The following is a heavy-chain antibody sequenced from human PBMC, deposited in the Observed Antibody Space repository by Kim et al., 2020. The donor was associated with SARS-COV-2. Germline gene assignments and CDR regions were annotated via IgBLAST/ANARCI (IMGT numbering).Heavy chain of an antibody. V-gene: IGHV1-46*01. J-gene: IGHJ4*02. D-gene: IGHD3-10*01. CDR3: ARGLPEVRGVTKDY. Sequence: AQKFQGRVTMTRDTSTSTVYMELSSLRSEDTAVYYCARGLPEVRGVTKDYWGQGTLVTVSS.